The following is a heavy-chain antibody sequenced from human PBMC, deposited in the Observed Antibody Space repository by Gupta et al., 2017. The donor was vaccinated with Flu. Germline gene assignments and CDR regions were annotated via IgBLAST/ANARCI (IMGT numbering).Heavy chain of an antibody. Sequence: EVQLVESGGGLVQPGGSLRLSCAVSGFTFSSSWMPWVRQAPGKGLMWVSRINIDGSRTNDADSVKGRFTVSRDNAKNTLYLQMNSLRAEDTAVYYCVRDAYGGNSVFDYWGQGTLVTVSS. CDR3: VRDAYGGNSVFDY. CDR1: GFTFSSSW. J-gene: IGHJ4*02. V-gene: IGHV3-74*01. CDR2: INIDGSRT. D-gene: IGHD2-21*02.